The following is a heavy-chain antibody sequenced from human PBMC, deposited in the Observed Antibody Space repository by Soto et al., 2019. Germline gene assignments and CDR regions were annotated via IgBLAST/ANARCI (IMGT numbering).Heavy chain of an antibody. CDR3: ARGLGIVVEVQNYGMDV. J-gene: IGHJ6*02. CDR2: IYYSGST. D-gene: IGHD2-21*01. Sequence: SETLSLTCTVSGGSISSGDYYWSWILQPPGKGLEWIGYIYYSGSTYYNPSLKSRVTISVDTSKNQFSLKLSSVTAADTAVYYCARGLGIVVEVQNYGMDVWGQGTTVTVS. V-gene: IGHV4-30-4*01. CDR1: GGSISSGDYY.